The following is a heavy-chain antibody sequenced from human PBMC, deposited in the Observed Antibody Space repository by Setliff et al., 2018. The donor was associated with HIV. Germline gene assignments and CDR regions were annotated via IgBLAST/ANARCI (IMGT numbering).Heavy chain of an antibody. D-gene: IGHD3-22*01. Sequence: GESLKISCQGSGYTFSNSWIAWVRQMPGKGLEWMGIFYASDSNTKYSPSFQGHVTISADKSISTAYLQWSSLKASDTAIYYCARLGDDNSGYYQFWGQGTLVTVSS. CDR3: ARLGDDNSGYYQF. CDR2: FYASDSNT. J-gene: IGHJ4*02. CDR1: GYTFSNSW. V-gene: IGHV5-51*01.